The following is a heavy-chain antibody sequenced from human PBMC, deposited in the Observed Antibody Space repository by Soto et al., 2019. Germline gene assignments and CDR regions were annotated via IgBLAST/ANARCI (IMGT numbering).Heavy chain of an antibody. J-gene: IGHJ5*02. CDR1: GFTFSKAW. Sequence: ESGGGLVQPGGSLRLSCAASGFTFSKAWMSWVRQAPGKGLEWIGRIKTKSDGETTDYITPVKGRFTISRDDSKNTVYLQMNSLKTEDTAVYYCTTGIKVTWGQGTLVTVSS. D-gene: IGHD2-15*01. V-gene: IGHV3-15*01. CDR3: TTGIKVT. CDR2: IKTKSDGETT.